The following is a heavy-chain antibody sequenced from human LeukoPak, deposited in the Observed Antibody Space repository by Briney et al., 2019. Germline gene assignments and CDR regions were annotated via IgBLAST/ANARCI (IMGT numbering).Heavy chain of an antibody. J-gene: IGHJ4*02. CDR1: GFSFSDYY. CDR2: ISSSGNTI. D-gene: IGHD3-22*01. Sequence: GGSLRLSCAASGFSFSDYYMSWIRQAPGKGLEWVSYISSSGNTIYYADSVKGRFTISRDNAKNSLYLQMNRLRAEDTAVYYCARDQYYYDSSAPPLYWGQGTLVTVSS. V-gene: IGHV3-11*01. CDR3: ARDQYYYDSSAPPLY.